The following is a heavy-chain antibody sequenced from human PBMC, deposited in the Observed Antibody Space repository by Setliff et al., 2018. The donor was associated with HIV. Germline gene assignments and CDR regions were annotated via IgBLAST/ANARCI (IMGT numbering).Heavy chain of an antibody. CDR3: ARDSTYGSGSYPFDY. V-gene: IGHV1-46*01. CDR1: GYTFTSYY. J-gene: IGHJ4*02. Sequence: ASVKVSCKASGYTFTSYYMHWVRQAPGQGLEWMGIINPSGGSTSYAQKFQGRVTMTRDTSASTAYMELSSLRSEDTAVYYCARDSTYGSGSYPFDYWGQGTLVTVSS. CDR2: INPSGGST. D-gene: IGHD3-10*01.